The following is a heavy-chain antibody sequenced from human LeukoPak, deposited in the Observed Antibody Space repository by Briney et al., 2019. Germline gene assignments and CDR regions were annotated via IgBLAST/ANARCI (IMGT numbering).Heavy chain of an antibody. CDR1: GGTFGSYA. V-gene: IGHV1-69*13. J-gene: IGHJ6*03. Sequence: GASVKVSCKASGGTFGSYAISWVRQAPGQGLEWMGGIIPIFGTANYAQKFQGRVTITADESTSTAYMELSSLRSEDTAVYYCATAGSSMVRGIPYYYYYYMDVWGKGTTVTISS. D-gene: IGHD3-10*01. CDR3: ATAGSSMVRGIPYYYYYYMDV. CDR2: IIPIFGTA.